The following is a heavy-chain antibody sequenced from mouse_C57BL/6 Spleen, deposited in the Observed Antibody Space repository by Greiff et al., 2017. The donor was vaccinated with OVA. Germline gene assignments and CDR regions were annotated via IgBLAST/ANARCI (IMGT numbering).Heavy chain of an antibody. D-gene: IGHD1-1*01. CDR2: IDPSDSET. J-gene: IGHJ3*01. CDR3: ARLSTVVEGFAY. Sequence: QVQLQQSGAELVRPGSSVKLSCKASGYTFTSYWMHWVKQRPIQGLEWIGNIDPSDSETHYNQKFKDKATLTVDKSSSTAYMQLSSLTSEDSAVYYCARLSTVVEGFAYWGQGTLVTVSA. V-gene: IGHV1-52*01. CDR1: GYTFTSYW.